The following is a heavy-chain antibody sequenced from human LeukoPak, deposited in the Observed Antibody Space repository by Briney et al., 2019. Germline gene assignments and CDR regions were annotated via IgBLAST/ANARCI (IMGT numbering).Heavy chain of an antibody. CDR3: AKDGYSSSWWTYYFDY. CDR2: ISYDGSNE. Sequence: GGSLRLSCAASGFTFSSYGMHWVRQAPGKGLEWVAVISYDGSNEYYADSVKGRFTISRDNSKNTLYLQMNSLRAEDTAVYYCAKDGYSSSWWTYYFDYWGQGTLVTVSS. J-gene: IGHJ4*02. V-gene: IGHV3-30*18. CDR1: GFTFSSYG. D-gene: IGHD6-13*01.